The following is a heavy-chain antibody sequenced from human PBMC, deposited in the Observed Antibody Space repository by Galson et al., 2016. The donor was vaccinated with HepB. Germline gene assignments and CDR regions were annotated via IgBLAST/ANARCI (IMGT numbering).Heavy chain of an antibody. CDR3: AKDLRGYYDFLFGMDV. Sequence: SLRLSCAASGFSFSNHGMHWVRQAPGKGLEWVAFISYDGNNKYYADSVKGRFTIPRGNSKNTLFLQMNSLRAEDTAVYYCAKDLRGYYDFLFGMDVWGQGTTVTVSS. D-gene: IGHD3-3*01. CDR1: GFSFSNHG. V-gene: IGHV3-30*18. J-gene: IGHJ6*02. CDR2: ISYDGNNK.